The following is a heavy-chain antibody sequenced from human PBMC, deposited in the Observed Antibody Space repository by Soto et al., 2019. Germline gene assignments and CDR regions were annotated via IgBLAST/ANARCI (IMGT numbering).Heavy chain of an antibody. CDR2: ISGSGGST. J-gene: IGHJ2*01. CDR3: AKKRSSWYENESCWYFDL. CDR1: GFTFSSYA. V-gene: IGHV3-23*01. Sequence: EVQLLESGGGLVQPGGSLRLSCAASGFTFSSYAMSWVRQAPGKGLEWVSAISGSGGSTYYADSVKGRFTISRDNSKTTLSLQMTSLRAEDTAVYYCAKKRSSWYENESCWYFDLWGRGTLVTVSS. D-gene: IGHD6-13*01.